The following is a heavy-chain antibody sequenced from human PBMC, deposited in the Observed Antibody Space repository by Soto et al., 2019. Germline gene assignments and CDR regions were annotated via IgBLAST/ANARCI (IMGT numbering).Heavy chain of an antibody. CDR3: ARLSGGAVAGHLDY. CDR1: GGSISSSSYY. V-gene: IGHV4-39*01. J-gene: IGHJ4*02. D-gene: IGHD6-19*01. CDR2: IYYSGST. Sequence: QLQLQESGPGLVKPSETLSLTCTVSGGSISSSSYYWGWIRQPPGKGLEWIGSIYYSGSTYYNPSLKSRVTISVDTSKNQFSLKLSSVTAADTAVYYCARLSGGAVAGHLDYWGQGTLVTVSS.